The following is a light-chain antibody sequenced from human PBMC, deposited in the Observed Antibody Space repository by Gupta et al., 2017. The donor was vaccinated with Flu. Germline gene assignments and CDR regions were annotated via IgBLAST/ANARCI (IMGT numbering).Light chain of an antibody. Sequence: TCRASQNIRRYVSWYQQKPGKAPNRLIYGASSLQSGVPSTFSGSGSGTDFTLTISSLQPEDFATYYGQQSYRRPWTFGQGTEVEIK. CDR1: QNIRRY. CDR2: GAS. CDR3: QQSYRRPWT. V-gene: IGKV1-39*01. J-gene: IGKJ1*01.